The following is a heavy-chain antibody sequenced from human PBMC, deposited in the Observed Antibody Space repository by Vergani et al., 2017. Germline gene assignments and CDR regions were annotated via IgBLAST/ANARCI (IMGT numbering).Heavy chain of an antibody. Sequence: EVQLVESGGGLVKPGGSLRLSCAASGFTFSSYSMNWVRQAPGKGLEWVSSISSSSSYIYYADSVKGRFTISRDNAKNSLYLQMNSLRHEDTALYFCVKDNDYDADGPFDLWGRGTLVTVSS. CDR2: ISSSSSYI. CDR3: VKDNDYDADGPFDL. D-gene: IGHD3-16*01. V-gene: IGHV3-21*04. CDR1: GFTFSSYS. J-gene: IGHJ2*01.